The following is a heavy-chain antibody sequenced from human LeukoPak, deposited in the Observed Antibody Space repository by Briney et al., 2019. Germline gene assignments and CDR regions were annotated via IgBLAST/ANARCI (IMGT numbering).Heavy chain of an antibody. CDR2: ISPNSGGT. J-gene: IGHJ6*02. D-gene: IGHD6-13*01. Sequence: ASVKVSCKATGYTFTGYYIHWVRQAPGQGFEWMGWISPNSGGTSYAQKFQVRVTLTRDTSISTAYMEVSRLTYDDTAIYYCARIRAAGSGMDVWGQGTTVTVSS. CDR3: ARIRAAGSGMDV. CDR1: GYTFTGYY. V-gene: IGHV1-2*02.